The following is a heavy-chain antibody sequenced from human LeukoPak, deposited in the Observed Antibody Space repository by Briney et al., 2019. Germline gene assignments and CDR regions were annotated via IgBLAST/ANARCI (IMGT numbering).Heavy chain of an antibody. V-gene: IGHV4-38-2*02. CDR1: GYSISSGYY. CDR3: ARKGERGAHYYDSSGYYYAGTGAFDI. J-gene: IGHJ3*02. D-gene: IGHD3-22*01. Sequence: SETLSLTCTVSGYSISSGYYWGWIRQPPGKGLEWIGSIYHSGSTYYNSSLKSRVTISVDTSKNQFSLKLSSVTAADTAVYYWARKGERGAHYYDSSGYYYAGTGAFDIWGQGTMVTVSS. CDR2: IYHSGST.